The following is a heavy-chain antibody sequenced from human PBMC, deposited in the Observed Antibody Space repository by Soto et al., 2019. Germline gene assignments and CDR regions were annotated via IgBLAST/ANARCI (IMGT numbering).Heavy chain of an antibody. CDR3: ARQGQQLADAFHI. J-gene: IGHJ3*02. Sequence: QLQLQESGPGLVKPSETLSLTCTVSDGSISSSTYYWGWIRQPPGKGLEWIGTIYYSGSTHYNPSLKSRVTISVDTSKNQFSLRLNSVTAADTAVYYCARQGQQLADAFHIWGQGTMVTVSS. V-gene: IGHV4-39*01. CDR2: IYYSGST. CDR1: DGSISSSTYY. D-gene: IGHD6-13*01.